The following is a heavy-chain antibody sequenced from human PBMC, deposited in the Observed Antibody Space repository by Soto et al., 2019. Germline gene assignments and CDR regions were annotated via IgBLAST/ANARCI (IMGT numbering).Heavy chain of an antibody. D-gene: IGHD5-18*01. CDR1: GGSISSYY. CDR2: IYYSGST. Sequence: PSETLSITCTVCGGSISSYYWSWIRQPPGKGLKWIGYIYYSGSTNYNPSFKSRFSISVDTSKNQFSLKLSSVTVADTAVYYCARTLYSYGPRFDYWGQGTRVTVS. CDR3: ARTLYSYGPRFDY. V-gene: IGHV4-59*01. J-gene: IGHJ4*02.